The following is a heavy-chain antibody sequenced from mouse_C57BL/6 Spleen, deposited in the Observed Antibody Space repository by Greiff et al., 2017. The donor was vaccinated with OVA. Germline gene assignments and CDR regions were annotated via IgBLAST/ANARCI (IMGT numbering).Heavy chain of an antibody. CDR3: TRSYDGYLWFAY. Sequence: SGAELVRPGASVTLSCKASGYTFTDYEMHWVKQTPVHGLEWIGAIDPETGGTAYNQKFKGKAILTADKSSSTAYMELRSLTSEDSAVYYCTRSYDGYLWFAYWGQGTLVTVSA. V-gene: IGHV1-15*01. CDR1: GYTFTDYE. CDR2: IDPETGGT. D-gene: IGHD2-3*01. J-gene: IGHJ3*01.